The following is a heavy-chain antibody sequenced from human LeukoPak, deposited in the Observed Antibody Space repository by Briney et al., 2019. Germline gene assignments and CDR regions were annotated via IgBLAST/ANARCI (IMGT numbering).Heavy chain of an antibody. D-gene: IGHD2-15*01. V-gene: IGHV4-31*03. CDR3: ARLTHCSGGSCYSGVVDY. Sequence: PSETLSLTCTVSGGSISSGVYYWSWIRQHPGKGLEWIGYIYYSGSTYYNPSLKSRVTISVDTSKNQFSLKLSSVTAADTAVYYCARLTHCSGGSCYSGVVDYWGQGTLVTVSS. J-gene: IGHJ4*02. CDR1: GGSISSGVYY. CDR2: IYYSGST.